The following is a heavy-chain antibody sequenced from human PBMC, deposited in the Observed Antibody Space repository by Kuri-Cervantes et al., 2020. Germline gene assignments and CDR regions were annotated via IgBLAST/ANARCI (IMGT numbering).Heavy chain of an antibody. V-gene: IGHV3-23*01. D-gene: IGHD3-22*01. J-gene: IGHJ4*02. CDR2: ISGSGRST. Sequence: GEALKILCAGSGFTFDDYTMHWVRQAPGKGLEGVSAISGSGRSTYYADSAKGRFTISRDNSKNTLVLQMNSLRAEDTAVYYCAREMIVVVRRGCFDYWGQGTPVTVSS. CDR1: GFTFDDYT. CDR3: AREMIVVVRRGCFDY.